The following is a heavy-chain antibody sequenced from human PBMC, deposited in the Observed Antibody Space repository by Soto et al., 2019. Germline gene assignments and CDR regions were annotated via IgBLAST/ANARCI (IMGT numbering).Heavy chain of an antibody. V-gene: IGHV4-4*02. Sequence: QVQLQESGPGLVKPSGTLSLTCDVSGDSITTNNWWGWVRQSPGTGLEWIGEIFHRGSTYSNPSLRSRVLMSLDKSKNQLSLRLNSVTAADTAIYYCARKYFDTTLYFIVYLGQGIPVTVSS. J-gene: IGHJ4*02. CDR3: ARKYFDTTLYFIVY. CDR1: GDSITTNNW. D-gene: IGHD3-22*01. CDR2: IFHRGST.